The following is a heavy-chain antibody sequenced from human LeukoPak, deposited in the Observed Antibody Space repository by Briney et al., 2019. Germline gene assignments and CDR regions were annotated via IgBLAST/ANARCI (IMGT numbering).Heavy chain of an antibody. CDR1: GYSINSGYY. CDR2: IYHSGST. D-gene: IGHD2-21*02. V-gene: IGHV4-38-2*02. CDR3: ARGGGDYYFDY. J-gene: IGHJ4*02. Sequence: KTSETLSLTCTVSGYSINSGYYWGWIRQPPGQGLEWIGSIYHSGSTYYTPSLQSRVTISVDTSKNQFSLKLTSVTAADTAVYYCARGGGDYYFDYWGQGTLVTVSS.